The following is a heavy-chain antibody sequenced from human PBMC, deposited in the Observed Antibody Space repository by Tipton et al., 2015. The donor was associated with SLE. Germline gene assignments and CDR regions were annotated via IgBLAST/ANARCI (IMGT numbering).Heavy chain of an antibody. V-gene: IGHV4-39*07. CDR2: IYDDTGRT. D-gene: IGHD2/OR15-2a*01. CDR1: GASIRDSFSY. J-gene: IGHJ3*01. Sequence: TLSLTCSVSGASIRDSFSYWGWIRQPPGKGLEWIGSIYDDTGRTHYNPSLKSRVTVSLDTSKNQFYLKLSSVTAADTAVYYCAREIFFYACDFWGQGTMVTVSS. CDR3: AREIFFYACDF.